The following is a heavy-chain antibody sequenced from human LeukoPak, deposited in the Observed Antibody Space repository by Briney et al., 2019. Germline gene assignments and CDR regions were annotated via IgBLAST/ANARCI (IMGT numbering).Heavy chain of an antibody. Sequence: SAPTRVNPTQPLTLTCTLPAFSLSSSGAGVGWIRQPPGKALEWLALVYWDDDKRYSPSLKSRLTITKDTTKNQVVLIMTNMDPVDTATYYCARLTGTTDYFDYWGQGTLVTVSS. CDR1: AFSLSSSGAG. CDR3: ARLTGTTDYFDY. CDR2: VYWDDDK. J-gene: IGHJ4*02. V-gene: IGHV2-5*02. D-gene: IGHD1-7*01.